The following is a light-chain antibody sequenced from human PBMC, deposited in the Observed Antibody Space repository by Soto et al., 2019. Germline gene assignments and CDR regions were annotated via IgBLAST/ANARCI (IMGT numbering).Light chain of an antibody. V-gene: IGKV1-5*01. J-gene: IGKJ2*01. CDR1: QDINKW. Sequence: DIQMTQSPSTLSASVGDRVTITCRASQDINKWVAWYQHISGRAPRLLIYDASNLASGVPSRFSGRRSGSEFTLTISGLQTEDSATYYCQHYNPYPYVFGQGTKLEI. CDR3: QHYNPYPYV. CDR2: DAS.